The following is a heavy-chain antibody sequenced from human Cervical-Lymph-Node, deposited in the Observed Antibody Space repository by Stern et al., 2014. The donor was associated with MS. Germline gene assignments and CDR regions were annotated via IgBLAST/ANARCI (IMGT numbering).Heavy chain of an antibody. J-gene: IGHJ4*02. Sequence: QLQLQESGPGLVKPSETLSLTCAVSGGSISSRYWGWIRQPPGKGLEWIGLISHSGDTKYNPSLKSRVTISLDTSKTQFSLKVPSVTAADTAVYYCARLSTAVDFWGQGTLVTVSS. CDR1: GGSISSRY. CDR2: ISHSGDT. V-gene: IGHV4-59*08. CDR3: ARLSTAVDF.